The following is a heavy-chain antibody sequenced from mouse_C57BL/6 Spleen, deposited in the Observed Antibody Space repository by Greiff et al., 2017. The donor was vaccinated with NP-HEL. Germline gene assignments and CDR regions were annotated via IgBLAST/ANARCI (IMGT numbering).Heavy chain of an antibody. D-gene: IGHD1-1*01. V-gene: IGHV5-9*01. CDR2: ISGGGGNT. CDR1: GFTFSSYT. J-gene: IGHJ2*01. CDR3: ARDYYGSSYYFDY. Sequence: EVKLVESGGGLVKPGGSLKLSCAASGFTFSSYTMSWVRQTPEKRLEWVATISGGGGNTYYPDSVKGRFTISRGNAKNTLYLQMSSLRSEDTALYYCARDYYGSSYYFDYWGQGTTLTVSS.